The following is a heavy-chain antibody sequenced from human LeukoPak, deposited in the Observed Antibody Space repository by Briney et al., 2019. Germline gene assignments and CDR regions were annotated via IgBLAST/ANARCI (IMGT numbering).Heavy chain of an antibody. J-gene: IGHJ4*02. V-gene: IGHV3-23*01. D-gene: IGHD3-3*01. CDR1: GFTFSSYA. CDR2: ISGSGGST. Sequence: PGGSLRLSCAASGFTFSSYAMSWVRQAPGKGLEWVSAISGSGGSTYYADSVKGRFTISRDNSKNTLYLQMNSLRAEDTAVYYCARGRRITIFGVVIGPFDYWGQGTLVTVSS. CDR3: ARGRRITIFGVVIGPFDY.